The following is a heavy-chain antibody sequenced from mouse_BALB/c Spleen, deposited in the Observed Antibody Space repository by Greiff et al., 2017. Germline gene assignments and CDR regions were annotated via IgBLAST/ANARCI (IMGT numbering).Heavy chain of an antibody. CDR1: GYSITSDYA. V-gene: IGHV3-2*02. CDR2: ISYSGST. J-gene: IGHJ2*01. Sequence: EVKLMESGPGLVKPSQSLSLTCTVTGYSITSDYAWNWIRQFPGNKLEWMGYISYSGSTSYNPSLKSRISITRDTSKNQFFLQLNSVTTEDTATYYCARWSLHGETYFDYWGQGTTRTVSS. D-gene: IGHD2-1*01. CDR3: ARWSLHGETYFDY.